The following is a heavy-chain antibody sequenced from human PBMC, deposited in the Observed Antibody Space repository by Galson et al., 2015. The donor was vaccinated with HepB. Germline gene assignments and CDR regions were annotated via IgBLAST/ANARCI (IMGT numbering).Heavy chain of an antibody. V-gene: IGHV3-7*03. J-gene: IGHJ3*02. Sequence: SLRLSCAASGFTFSNHWMTWVRQAPGKGLEWVANIKQDGSEKYFVDSMKGRFTISRDNAKNSLYLQMNSLRAEDTAVYYCARGYCSGGSCYRSGFDIWGQGTMVTVST. D-gene: IGHD2-15*01. CDR2: IKQDGSEK. CDR1: GFTFSNHW. CDR3: ARGYCSGGSCYRSGFDI.